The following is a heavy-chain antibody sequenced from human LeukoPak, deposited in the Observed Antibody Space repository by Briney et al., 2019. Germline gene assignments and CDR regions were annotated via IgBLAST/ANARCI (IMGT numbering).Heavy chain of an antibody. V-gene: IGHV3-7*01. D-gene: IGHD3-10*01. J-gene: IGHJ3*02. CDR3: ARAPIKYGSGSYSRAFDI. Sequence: GGSLRLSCAASGFTFSSYWMSWVRQAPGKGLEWVANIKQDGSEKYYVDSVKGRFTIARDNAKNSLYLQMNSLRAEDTAVYYCARAPIKYGSGSYSRAFDIWGQGTMVTVSS. CDR1: GFTFSSYW. CDR2: IKQDGSEK.